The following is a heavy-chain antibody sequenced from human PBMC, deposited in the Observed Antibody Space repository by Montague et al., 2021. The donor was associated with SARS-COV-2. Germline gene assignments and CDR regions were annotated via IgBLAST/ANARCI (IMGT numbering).Heavy chain of an antibody. CDR1: GFTFSSYS. CDR3: AREAMVRGLDYYGMDV. J-gene: IGHJ6*02. CDR2: ISSSSSSI. V-gene: IGHV3-21*01. D-gene: IGHD3-10*01. Sequence: SLRLSCAASGFTFSSYSMNWVRQAPGKGLEWVSSISSSSSSIYYADSVKGRFTISRDNAKNSLYLQMNSLRAEDTAVYYCAREAMVRGLDYYGMDVWGQGTTVTVSS.